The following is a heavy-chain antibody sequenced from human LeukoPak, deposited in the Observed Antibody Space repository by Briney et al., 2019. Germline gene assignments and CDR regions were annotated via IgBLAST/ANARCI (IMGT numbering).Heavy chain of an antibody. J-gene: IGHJ4*02. D-gene: IGHD3-22*01. Sequence: SETLSLTCAVYGGSFSGYYWSWIRQPPGKGLEWIGEINHSGSTNYNPSLKSRVTISVDTSKNQFSLKLSSVTAADTAVYYCARSYYYDPLFDYWGQGTLVTVSS. V-gene: IGHV4-34*01. CDR1: GGSFSGYY. CDR2: INHSGST. CDR3: ARSYYYDPLFDY.